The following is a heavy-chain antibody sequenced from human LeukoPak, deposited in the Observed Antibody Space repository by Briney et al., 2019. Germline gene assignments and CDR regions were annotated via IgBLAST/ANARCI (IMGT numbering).Heavy chain of an antibody. CDR1: GYTFTSYG. V-gene: IGHV1-18*01. J-gene: IGHJ4*02. Sequence: ASVKVSCKASGYTFTSYGISWVRQAPGQGLEWMGWISAYNGNTNYAQKLQGRVTMTTDTSTSTAYMELRSLRSDDTAVYYCARRYCSSTSCYARAYYFDYWGQGTLVTVSS. CDR2: ISAYNGNT. CDR3: ARRYCSSTSCYARAYYFDY. D-gene: IGHD2-2*01.